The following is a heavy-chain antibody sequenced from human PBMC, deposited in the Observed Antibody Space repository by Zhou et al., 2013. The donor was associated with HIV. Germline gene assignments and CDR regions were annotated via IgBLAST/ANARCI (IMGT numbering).Heavy chain of an antibody. CDR1: GYTFNRYD. D-gene: IGHD6-25*01. CDR3: ARALSARWGGGGFFYMDV. CDR2: ISSYRGHT. Sequence: QVRLVQSGDEVKKPGASVKVSCKTTGYTFNRYDVSWVRQAPGQGLEWMGWISSYRGHTNYAQKLQGRVSVTTDTATNTAYMELRNLRSDDTAVYFCARALSARWGGGGFFYMDVWGRGTKVIVSS. V-gene: IGHV1-18*01. J-gene: IGHJ6*03.